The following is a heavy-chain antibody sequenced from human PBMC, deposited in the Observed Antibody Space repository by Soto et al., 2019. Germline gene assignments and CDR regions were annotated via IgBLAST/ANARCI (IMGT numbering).Heavy chain of an antibody. CDR2: IICRGSST. CDR3: AISTLGCYGGMAV. Sequence: EVQLLESGGGLIQPGGSLRLSCVASIFTIDSYAMSWVRQAPGKGLEWVSAIICRGSSTYYADSVKGRVTISKDISRNRMILQRTRLRAVDKAGYYCAISTLGCYGGMAVCGHWTTVTVSS. J-gene: IGHJ6*02. D-gene: IGHD1-26*01. CDR1: IFTIDSYA. V-gene: IGHV3-23*01.